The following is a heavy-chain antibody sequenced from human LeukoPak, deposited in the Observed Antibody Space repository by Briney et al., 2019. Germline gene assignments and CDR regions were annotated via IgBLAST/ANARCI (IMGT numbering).Heavy chain of an antibody. CDR2: KKEDGSEK. J-gene: IGHJ4*02. Sequence: GGSLRLSCAVSGFIFSSYWMNWVRQAPGKGLEWVGKKKEDGSEKYYVDSVKGRFTISRDNAKNSLYLQMNSLRAEDTAVYYCARDSSIDYWGQGTLVTVSS. CDR3: ARDSSIDY. CDR1: GFIFSSYW. D-gene: IGHD6-13*01. V-gene: IGHV3-7*01.